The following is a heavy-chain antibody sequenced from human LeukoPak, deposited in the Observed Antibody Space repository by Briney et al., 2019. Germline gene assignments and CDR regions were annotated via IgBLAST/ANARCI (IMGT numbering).Heavy chain of an antibody. D-gene: IGHD1-26*01. CDR3: ARGTHKWELTNRFDY. CDR1: GFTFSSYE. CDR2: ISSSGRSI. V-gene: IGHV3-48*03. J-gene: IGHJ4*02. Sequence: GGSLRLSCAASGFTFSSYEMNWVRQTPGKGLEWLSYISSSGRSIYYADSVKGRFTISRDNAKSSVYLQMNSLRAEDTAVYYCARGTHKWELTNRFDYWGQGTLVTVSS.